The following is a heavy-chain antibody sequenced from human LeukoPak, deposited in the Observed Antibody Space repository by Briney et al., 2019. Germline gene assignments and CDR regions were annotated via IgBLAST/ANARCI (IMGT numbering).Heavy chain of an antibody. J-gene: IGHJ3*02. CDR2: VNPNSGGT. V-gene: IGHV1-2*02. Sequence: ASVKVSCKASGYSFTVYYMHWVRQAPGQGIEWMGWVNPNSGGTNYAQKFQDSVTMTRDTSISKAYMVMSRLASDDTAVYYCARKWGVGGIQLWDPFDIWGQGTMVTVSS. CDR3: ARKWGVGGIQLWDPFDI. CDR1: GYSFTVYY. D-gene: IGHD5-18*01.